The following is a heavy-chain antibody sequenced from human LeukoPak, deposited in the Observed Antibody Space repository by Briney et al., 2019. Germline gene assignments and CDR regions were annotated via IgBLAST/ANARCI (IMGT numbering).Heavy chain of an antibody. V-gene: IGHV3-23*01. D-gene: IGHD3-3*01. J-gene: IGHJ4*02. CDR3: AKKSLWSGPFDY. CDR1: GFIFSNYA. Sequence: GGSLRLSCKASGFIFSNYAMSWVRQAPGKGPQWVSIISGSGGNSYYTDSVKGRFTLSRDNSKNTLFLQMNSLRAEDTAVYFCAKKSLWSGPFDYWGQGSLVTVFS. CDR2: ISGSGGNS.